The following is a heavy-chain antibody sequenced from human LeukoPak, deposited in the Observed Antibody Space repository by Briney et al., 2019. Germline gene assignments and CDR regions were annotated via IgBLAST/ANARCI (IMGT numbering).Heavy chain of an antibody. CDR3: ARVLGAFDT. J-gene: IGHJ3*02. V-gene: IGHV4-34*01. CDR2: INHSGST. Sequence: SETLSLTCAVYGGSFSGYYWSWIRQPPGKGLEWIGEINHSGSTNYNPSLKSRVTISVGTSKNQLSLKLSSVTAADTAVYYCARVLGAFDTWGQGTMVTVSS. CDR1: GGSFSGYY.